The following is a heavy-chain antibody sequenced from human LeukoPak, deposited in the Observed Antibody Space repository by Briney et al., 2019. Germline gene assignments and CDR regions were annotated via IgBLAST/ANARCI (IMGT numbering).Heavy chain of an antibody. CDR3: ARDFMYSISCTGC. D-gene: IGHD6-13*01. J-gene: IGHJ4*02. CDR2: IKTDGSSS. CDR1: GFTFSSYS. Sequence: GGSLRLSCAASGFTFSSYSMNWVRQAPGKGLVWVSRIKTDGSSSSYADSVKGRFTISRDNAKNTMYLQMNSLRVEDTAVYYCARDFMYSISCTGCWGQGTLVTVSS. V-gene: IGHV3-74*01.